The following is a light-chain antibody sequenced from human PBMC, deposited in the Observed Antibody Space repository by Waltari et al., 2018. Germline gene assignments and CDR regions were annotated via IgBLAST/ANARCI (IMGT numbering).Light chain of an antibody. Sequence: IVLTQSPDTLSLSPGQRDTLPCRASQPTNNNFLVWYQQKPGQAPRLLIHGSSSRATGFPDRFSGSGSGTDFTLTISRLEPEDVAVYYCQQYDGSILTFGGGTKVEI. CDR1: QPTNNNF. CDR2: GSS. J-gene: IGKJ4*01. CDR3: QQYDGSILT. V-gene: IGKV3-20*01.